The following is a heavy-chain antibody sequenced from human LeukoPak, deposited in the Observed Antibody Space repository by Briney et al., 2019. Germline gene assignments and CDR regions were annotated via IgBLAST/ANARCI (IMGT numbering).Heavy chain of an antibody. CDR1: GFTFSSYA. CDR3: AKGLKSRSSGWRHYYYYMDV. V-gene: IGHV3-23*01. Sequence: GGSLRLSCAASGFTFSSYAMHWVRQAPGKGLEWVSAISGSGGSTYYADSVKGRFTISRDNSKNTLYLQMNSLRAEDTAVYYCAKGLKSRSSGWRHYYYYMDVWGKGTTVTISS. J-gene: IGHJ6*03. D-gene: IGHD6-19*01. CDR2: ISGSGGST.